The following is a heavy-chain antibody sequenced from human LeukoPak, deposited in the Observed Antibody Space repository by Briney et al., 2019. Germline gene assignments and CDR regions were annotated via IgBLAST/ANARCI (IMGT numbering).Heavy chain of an antibody. CDR3: AKRMGYDFGHFDY. J-gene: IGHJ4*02. CDR2: ISNSGGRT. CDR1: GLTFSNYT. Sequence: PGGSLRLSCAASGLTFSNYTVGWVRQAPGRGLEWVSAISNSGGRTYYADSVKGRFTISRDNSKNTLYLQMNSLRDDDAGVYYCAKRMGYDFGHFDYGGEGALVTVSS. V-gene: IGHV3-23*01. D-gene: IGHD2/OR15-2a*01.